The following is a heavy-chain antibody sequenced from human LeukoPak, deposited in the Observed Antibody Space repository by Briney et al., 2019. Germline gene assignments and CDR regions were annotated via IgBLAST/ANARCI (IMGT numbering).Heavy chain of an antibody. V-gene: IGHV1-18*01. D-gene: IGHD3-10*01. J-gene: IGHJ3*02. CDR3: ARERGRLTMVRGGYDAFDI. CDR1: GYTFSNYG. CDR2: ISAYNGNT. Sequence: ASVKVSCKASGYTFSNYGISWVRQAPGQGLEWMGWISAYNGNTNYAQKFQGRVTMTTDTSTSTAYMEVRRLRFDDTALYYCARERGRLTMVRGGYDAFDIWGQGTMVTVSS.